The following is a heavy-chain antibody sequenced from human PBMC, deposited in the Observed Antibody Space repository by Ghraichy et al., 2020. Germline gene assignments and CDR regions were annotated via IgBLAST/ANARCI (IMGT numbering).Heavy chain of an antibody. CDR1: GGSISSSSYY. V-gene: IGHV4-39*01. CDR3: ARQGSSSWNAEYFQH. J-gene: IGHJ1*01. D-gene: IGHD6-13*01. CDR2: IYYSGST. Sequence: SETLSLTCTVSGGSISSSSYYWGWIRQPPGKGLEWIGSIYYSGSTYYNPSLKSRVTISVDTSKNQFSLKLSSVTAADTAVYYCARQGSSSWNAEYFQHWGQGTLVTVSS.